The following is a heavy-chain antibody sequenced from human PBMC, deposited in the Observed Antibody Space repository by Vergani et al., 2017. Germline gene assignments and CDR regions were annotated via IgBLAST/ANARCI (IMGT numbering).Heavy chain of an antibody. Sequence: QVQLVESGGGLVKPGGSLRLSCAASGFTFSDYYMSWTRQAPGKGLEWVSYISSSGSTIYYADSVKGRFTISRDNAKNSLYLQMNSLRAEDTAVYYCARPVRLGYCSSTSCYTGSFAIWGQGTMVTVSS. D-gene: IGHD2-2*02. CDR1: GFTFSDYY. CDR2: ISSSGSTI. CDR3: ARPVRLGYCSSTSCYTGSFAI. J-gene: IGHJ3*02. V-gene: IGHV3-11*01.